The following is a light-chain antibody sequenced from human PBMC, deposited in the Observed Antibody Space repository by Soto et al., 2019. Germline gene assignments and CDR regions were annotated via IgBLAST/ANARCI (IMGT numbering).Light chain of an antibody. J-gene: IGKJ1*01. CDR2: KAS. Sequence: DIQMTQSPSTLSASVGDRVTITCRASQSISIWLAWYQQKPGKAPNLLIYKASNLESGVPSRFSGSGSGTEFTLTISSLQPDDFATYYCQQYNSYSWTFGQGTKVEIK. CDR1: QSISIW. CDR3: QQYNSYSWT. V-gene: IGKV1-5*03.